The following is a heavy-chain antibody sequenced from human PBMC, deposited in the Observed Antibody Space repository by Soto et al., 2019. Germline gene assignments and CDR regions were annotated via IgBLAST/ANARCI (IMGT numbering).Heavy chain of an antibody. CDR2: MNNDGSSI. Sequence: GGSLRLSCAASKFTFSNSWMHWVRQAPGKGLVWVSRMNNDGSSISYADSVKGRFTISRDNAKNTLYLQMNSLRVEDTAVYYCARAGGTAALDYWGQGTLVTVSS. CDR1: KFTFSNSW. J-gene: IGHJ4*02. V-gene: IGHV3-74*01. D-gene: IGHD1-7*01. CDR3: ARAGGTAALDY.